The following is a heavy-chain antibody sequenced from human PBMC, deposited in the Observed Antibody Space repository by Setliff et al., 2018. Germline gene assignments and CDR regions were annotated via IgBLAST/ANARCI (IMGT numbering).Heavy chain of an antibody. Sequence: SETLSLTCAVYGGSFSGYYWNWIRQAPGKGLEWIGEINHRGTTSYTPSLKGRVTISVDTSKNLFSLKLTSVTAADTAVYYCARYGTEYGDYEIPGDVWGKGTTVTVSS. CDR2: INHRGTT. CDR1: GGSFSGYY. V-gene: IGHV4-34*01. D-gene: IGHD4-17*01. CDR3: ARYGTEYGDYEIPGDV. J-gene: IGHJ6*04.